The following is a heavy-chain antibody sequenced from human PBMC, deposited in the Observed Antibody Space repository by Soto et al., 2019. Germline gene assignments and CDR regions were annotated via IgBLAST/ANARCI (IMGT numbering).Heavy chain of an antibody. CDR3: ARSDDSTSYPLDL. J-gene: IGHJ5*02. D-gene: IGHD4-4*01. CDR1: GYSFAGYW. CDR2: IDPSDSQT. V-gene: IGHV5-10-1*01. Sequence: GESLKLSCKGSGYSFAGYWITWVRQNPGKGLEWMGRIDPSDSQTYYSPSFRGHVTISVTKSISTAYMEVTSLRHGDTAVYFCARSDDSTSYPLDLWGPGTLVTVSS.